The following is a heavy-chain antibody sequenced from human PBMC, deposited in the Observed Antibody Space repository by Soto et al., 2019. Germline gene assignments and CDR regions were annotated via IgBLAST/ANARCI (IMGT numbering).Heavy chain of an antibody. Sequence: SETLSLTCTVSGGSISSGDYYWSWIRQPPGKGLEWIGYIYYSGSTYYNPSLKSRVTISVDTSKNQFSLKLSSVTAADTAVYYCARTPSHRLYGSGSFDYWGQGTLVTVSS. CDR1: GGSISSGDYY. D-gene: IGHD3-10*01. J-gene: IGHJ4*02. CDR2: IYYSGST. CDR3: ARTPSHRLYGSGSFDY. V-gene: IGHV4-30-4*01.